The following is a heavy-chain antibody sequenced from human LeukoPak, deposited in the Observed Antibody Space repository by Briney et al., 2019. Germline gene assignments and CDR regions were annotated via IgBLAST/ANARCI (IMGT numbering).Heavy chain of an antibody. J-gene: IGHJ5*02. V-gene: IGHV1-2*02. CDR2: INPNSGGT. CDR1: GYTFTSYD. D-gene: IGHD2-2*01. CDR3: ARGAAPQYCSSTSCPGATWFDP. Sequence: ASVKVSCKASGYTFTSYDINWVRQAPGQGLEWMGWINPNSGGTNYAQKFQGRVTMTRDTSISTAYMELSRLRSDDTAVYYCARGAAPQYCSSTSCPGATWFDPWGQGTLVTVSS.